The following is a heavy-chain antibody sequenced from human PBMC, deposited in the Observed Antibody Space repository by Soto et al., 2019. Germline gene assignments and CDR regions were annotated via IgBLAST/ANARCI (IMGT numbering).Heavy chain of an antibody. CDR2: IYSGGST. Sequence: EVQLVESGGGLVQPGGSLRLSCAASGFTVSSNYMSWVRQAPGKGLEWVSVIYSGGSTYYADSVKGRFTISRDNSKNTLYLQMNGLRAEERAVYYCARSKQPVRDYYSYGMDVWGQGTTVTVSS. CDR3: ARSKQPVRDYYSYGMDV. J-gene: IGHJ6*02. V-gene: IGHV3-66*01. CDR1: GFTVSSNY. D-gene: IGHD6-6*01.